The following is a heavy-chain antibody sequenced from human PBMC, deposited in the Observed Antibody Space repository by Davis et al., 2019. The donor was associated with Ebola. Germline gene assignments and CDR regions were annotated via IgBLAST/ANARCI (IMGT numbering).Heavy chain of an antibody. CDR2: IYSSGIT. D-gene: IGHD6-13*01. CDR3: ARDGHGSSWIHFDY. J-gene: IGHJ4*02. V-gene: IGHV3-53*01. CDR1: GFTVGSNY. Sequence: GESLKISCAASGFTVGSNYMSWVRQAPGKGLEWVSVIYSSGITNYADSVKGRFTITRDNAKNTVYLQMNSLRAEDPAVYYCARDGHGSSWIHFDYWGQGTLVTVSS.